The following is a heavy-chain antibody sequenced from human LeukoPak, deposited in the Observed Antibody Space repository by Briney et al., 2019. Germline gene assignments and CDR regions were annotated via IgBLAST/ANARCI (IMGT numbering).Heavy chain of an antibody. V-gene: IGHV4-31*03. CDR1: GGSISSGGYY. D-gene: IGHD3-22*01. CDR3: ARDYYDSSGTNWLDA. CDR2: IYYSGST. Sequence: PSQTLSLTCTVSGGSISSGGYYWSWLRQHPGKGLDWIGYIYYSGSTYYNPSLKSRVTISVDTYKNQFSLKLSSVTAADTAVYYCARDYYDSSGTNWLDAWGQGTLVTVSS. J-gene: IGHJ5*02.